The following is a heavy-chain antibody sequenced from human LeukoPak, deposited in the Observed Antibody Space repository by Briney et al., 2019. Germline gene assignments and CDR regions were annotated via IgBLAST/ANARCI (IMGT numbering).Heavy chain of an antibody. CDR3: ARGGAIVPIDY. CDR1: GYTFTNYG. V-gene: IGHV1-8*02. J-gene: IGHJ4*02. CDR2: ISTYNNNT. Sequence: GASVKVSCKASGYTFTNYGISWVRQAPGQGLEWMGWISTYNNNTDYAQKFQGRVTMTRNTSISTAYMELSSLRSEDTAVYYCARGGAIVPIDYWGQGTLVTVSS. D-gene: IGHD3-16*02.